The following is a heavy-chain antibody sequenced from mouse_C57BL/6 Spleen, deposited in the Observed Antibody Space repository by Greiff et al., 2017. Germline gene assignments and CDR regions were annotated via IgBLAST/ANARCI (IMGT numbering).Heavy chain of an antibody. CDR3: ASGTTPAWFAY. CDR1: GYSITSGYY. J-gene: IGHJ3*01. D-gene: IGHD1-1*01. Sequence: EVKLMESGPGLVKPSQSLSLTCSVTGYSITSGYYWNWIRQFPGNKLEWMGYISYDGSNNYNPSLKNRISITRATSKNQFFLKLNSVTTEDTATYYCASGTTPAWFAYWGQGTLVTVSA. V-gene: IGHV3-6*01. CDR2: ISYDGSN.